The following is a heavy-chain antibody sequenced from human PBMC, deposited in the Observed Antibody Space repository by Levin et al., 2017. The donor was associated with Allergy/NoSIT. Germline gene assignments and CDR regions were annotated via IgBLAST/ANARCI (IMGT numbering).Heavy chain of an antibody. CDR3: ARRGDTSLDY. D-gene: IGHD3-22*01. CDR2: ISWDSGSI. CDR1: GITFDDYA. Sequence: PGGSLRLSCAASGITFDDYAMHWVRQAPGKGLEWVSGISWDSGSIGYADSVKGRFTISRDNAKNSLYLQMNSLKTEDTALYYCARRGDTSLDYWGQGTLVTVSS. J-gene: IGHJ4*02. V-gene: IGHV3-9*01.